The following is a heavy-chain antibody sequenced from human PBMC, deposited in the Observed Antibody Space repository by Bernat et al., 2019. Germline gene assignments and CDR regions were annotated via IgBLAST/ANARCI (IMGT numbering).Heavy chain of an antibody. J-gene: IGHJ4*03. CDR2: IKTKTDGGTT. CDR3: TTGSSSHKGFDY. D-gene: IGHD2-2*01. CDR1: GFTFTYAW. V-gene: IGHV3-15*07. Sequence: EVQLVESGGDLVKPGGSLRLSCAASGFTFTYAWMNWVRQAPGKGLEWLGRIKTKTDGGTTDYSAPVKGRFTISRDDSKNTLYLQMNSLKTEDTAVYYCTTGSSSHKGFDYWGQGTMVTVSS.